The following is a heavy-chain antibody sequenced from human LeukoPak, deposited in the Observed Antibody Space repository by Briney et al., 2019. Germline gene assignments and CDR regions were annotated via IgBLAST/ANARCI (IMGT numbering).Heavy chain of an antibody. CDR2: IYYSGST. D-gene: IGHD6-6*01. Sequence: SETLSLTCTVSGGSISSYYWSWIRQPPGKGLEWIGYIYYSGSTNHNPSLKSRVTISVDTSKNQFSLKLSSVTAADTAVYYCARHSRIAAPSWFDPWGQGTLVTVSS. CDR3: ARHSRIAAPSWFDP. V-gene: IGHV4-59*08. CDR1: GGSISSYY. J-gene: IGHJ5*02.